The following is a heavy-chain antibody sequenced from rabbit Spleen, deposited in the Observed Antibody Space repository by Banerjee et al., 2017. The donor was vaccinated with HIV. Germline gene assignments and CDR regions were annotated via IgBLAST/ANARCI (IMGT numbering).Heavy chain of an antibody. J-gene: IGHJ4*01. V-gene: IGHV1S47*01. Sequence: QEHLVESGGGLVQPGGSLKLSCKASGFSFSTSYWACWVRQAPGKGLEWIGYIDPLFGTTYYANWVNGRFTISSHNAQNTLYLQLNSLTAADTATYFCARSDTADNDYLNLWGPGTLVTVS. CDR2: IDPLFGTT. CDR3: ARSDTADNDYLNL. CDR1: GFSFSTSYW. D-gene: IGHD2-1*01.